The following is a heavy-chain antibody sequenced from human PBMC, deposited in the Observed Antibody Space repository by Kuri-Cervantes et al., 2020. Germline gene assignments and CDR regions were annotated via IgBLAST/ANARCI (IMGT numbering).Heavy chain of an antibody. Sequence: ASVKVSYKASGYTFTSHYMHWGRQAPGQGLEWMGIINPSGGSTSYAQKFQGRVTMTRDTSTSTVYMELSSLRSEDTAVYYCASGHLIGPEVYWGQGTLVTVSS. D-gene: IGHD1-14*01. CDR3: ASGHLIGPEVY. V-gene: IGHV1-46*01. CDR1: GYTFTSHY. J-gene: IGHJ4*02. CDR2: INPSGGST.